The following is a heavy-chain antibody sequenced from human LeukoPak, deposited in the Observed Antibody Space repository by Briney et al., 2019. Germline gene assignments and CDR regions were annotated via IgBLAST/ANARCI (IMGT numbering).Heavy chain of an antibody. V-gene: IGHV3-21*01. CDR3: VRSDRETFAFDI. D-gene: IGHD2/OR15-2a*01. CDR2: ISSSSSYI. CDR1: GFTFSSYE. Sequence: PGGSLRLACAASGFTFSSYEMNWVRQAPGKGLEWVSSISSSSSYIYYADSVKGRFTISRDNAKNSLYLQMNNLRLEDTAVYYCVRSDRETFAFDIWGQGAMVTVSS. J-gene: IGHJ3*02.